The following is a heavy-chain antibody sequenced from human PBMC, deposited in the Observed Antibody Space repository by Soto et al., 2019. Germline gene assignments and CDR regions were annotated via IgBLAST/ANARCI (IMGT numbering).Heavy chain of an antibody. J-gene: IGHJ6*02. CDR2: IWHDGSKK. Sequence: QVRLVESGGGVVQPGRSLRLSCAASGFSFSSYGMHWVRQAPGKGLEWVGVIWHDGSKKYYADSVKGRLIISRDNSKNTLYVQINSLRAEDTAVYFCARGSIVAAEYGMDVWGQGTTVTVS. D-gene: IGHD6-13*01. CDR1: GFSFSSYG. V-gene: IGHV3-33*01. CDR3: ARGSIVAAEYGMDV.